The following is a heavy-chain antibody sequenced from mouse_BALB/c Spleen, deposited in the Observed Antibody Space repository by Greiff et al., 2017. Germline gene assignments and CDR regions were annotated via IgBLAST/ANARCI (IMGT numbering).Heavy chain of an antibody. D-gene: IGHD1-1*01. V-gene: IGHV5-6-5*01. CDR1: GFTFSSYA. CDR2: ISSGGST. J-gene: IGHJ4*01. Sequence: EVKLVESGGGLVKPGGSLKLSCAASGFTFSSYAMSWVRQTPEKRLEWVASISSGGSTYYPDSVKGRFTISRDNARNILYLQMSSLRSEDTAMYYCAREGYYYGSSTYYYAMDYWGQGTSVTVSS. CDR3: AREGYYYGSSTYYYAMDY.